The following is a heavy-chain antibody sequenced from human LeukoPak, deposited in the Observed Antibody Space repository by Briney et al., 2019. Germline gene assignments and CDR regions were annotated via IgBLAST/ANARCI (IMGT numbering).Heavy chain of an antibody. CDR1: GYIFTNYW. J-gene: IGHJ4*02. CDR2: IYPDDSDT. V-gene: IGHV5-51*01. Sequence: GESLQISCKGSGYIFTNYWIAWVRQMPGKGLEWMGIIYPDDSDTRYSPSFQGQVTISADKSINTAYLQWTSLKASDTAMYYCARRGNNADYWGQGTLVTVSS. D-gene: IGHD5-24*01. CDR3: ARRGNNADY.